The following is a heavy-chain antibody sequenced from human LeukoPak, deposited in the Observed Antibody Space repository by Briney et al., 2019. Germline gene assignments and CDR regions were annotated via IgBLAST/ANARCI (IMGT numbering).Heavy chain of an antibody. J-gene: IGHJ4*02. CDR1: GFTFSSYA. D-gene: IGHD4-23*01. CDR2: ISGSGGST. V-gene: IGHV3-23*01. CDR3: AKGRPYGGKISPYYFDY. Sequence: GGSLGLSCAASGFTFSSYAMSWVRQAPGKGLEWVSAISGSGGSTYYADSVKGRFTISRDNSKNTLYLQMNSLRAEDTAVYYCAKGRPYGGKISPYYFDYWGQGTLVTVSS.